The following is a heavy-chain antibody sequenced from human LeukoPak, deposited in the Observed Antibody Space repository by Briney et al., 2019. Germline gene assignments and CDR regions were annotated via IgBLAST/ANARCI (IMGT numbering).Heavy chain of an antibody. D-gene: IGHD6-13*01. CDR3: AREKVSGIAAADAFDI. V-gene: IGHV3-30*04. CDR2: ISYDGSNK. CDR1: GFTFSSYA. J-gene: IGHJ3*02. Sequence: GRSLRLSCAASGFTFSSYAMHWVRQAPGKGLEWVAVISYDGSNKYYADSVKGRFTISRDNSKNTLYLQMNSLRAEDTAVYYCAREKVSGIAAADAFDIWGQGTMVTVSS.